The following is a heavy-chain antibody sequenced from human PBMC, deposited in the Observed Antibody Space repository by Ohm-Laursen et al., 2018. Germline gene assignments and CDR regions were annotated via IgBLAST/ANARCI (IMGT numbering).Heavy chain of an antibody. CDR3: ARSGSFRRMDV. CDR1: GGSISSGGYY. J-gene: IGHJ6*02. Sequence: TLSLTCTVSGGSISSGGYYWSWIRQHPGKGLEWIGYIYSSGSTYYNPSLKSRVTISVDTSKNQFSLKLSSVTAADTAVYYCARSGSFRRMDVWGQGTTVTVSS. CDR2: IYSSGST. D-gene: IGHD3-10*01. V-gene: IGHV4-31*03.